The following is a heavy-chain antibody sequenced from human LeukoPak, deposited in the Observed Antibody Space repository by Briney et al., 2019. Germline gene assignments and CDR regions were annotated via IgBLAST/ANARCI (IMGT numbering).Heavy chain of an antibody. CDR3: RICGSDCSLIDH. CDR1: GFTVSSNY. J-gene: IGHJ4*02. V-gene: IGHV3-53*01. D-gene: IGHD2-21*02. CDR2: IYRGGRT. Sequence: GGSLRLSCAASGFTVSSNYMSWVRQAPGKGLEYVSVIYRGGRTCYADSVKRRFTISRDNSRNTVYLQMNSLRAEDTAVYYCRICGSDCSLIDHWGQGTLVTVSS.